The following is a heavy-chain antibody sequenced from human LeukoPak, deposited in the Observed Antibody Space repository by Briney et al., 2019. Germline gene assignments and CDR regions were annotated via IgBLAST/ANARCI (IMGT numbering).Heavy chain of an antibody. Sequence: ASVKVSCKASGYTFTGYYMHWVRQAPGRGLEWMGWINPNSGGTNYAQKFQGRVTMTRDTSISTAYMELSRLRSDDTAVYYCARDRKQWLVSPDYWGQGTLVTVSS. D-gene: IGHD6-19*01. CDR1: GYTFTGYY. CDR2: INPNSGGT. CDR3: ARDRKQWLVSPDY. J-gene: IGHJ4*02. V-gene: IGHV1-2*02.